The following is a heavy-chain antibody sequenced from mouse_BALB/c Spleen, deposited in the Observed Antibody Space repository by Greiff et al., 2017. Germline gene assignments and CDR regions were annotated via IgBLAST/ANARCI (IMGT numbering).Heavy chain of an antibody. Sequence: EVKLQESGAELVKPGASVKLSCTASGFNIKDTYMHWVKQRPEQGLEWIGRIDPANGNTKYDPKFQGKATITADTSSNTAYLQLSSLTSEDTAVYYCARNYDYDGGFAYWGQGTLVTVSA. CDR3: ARNYDYDGGFAY. CDR1: GFNIKDTY. V-gene: IGHV14-3*02. J-gene: IGHJ3*01. CDR2: IDPANGNT. D-gene: IGHD2-4*01.